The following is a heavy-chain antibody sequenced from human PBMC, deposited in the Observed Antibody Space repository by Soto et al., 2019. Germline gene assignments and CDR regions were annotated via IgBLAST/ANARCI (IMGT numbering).Heavy chain of an antibody. CDR2: IFHDGTA. V-gene: IGHV4-4*02. J-gene: IGHJ4*02. D-gene: IGHD2-2*01. CDR1: GVSISSGNW. CDR3: ARLVYATRLNYMYFDF. Sequence: SETLSLTCAVSGVSISSGNWWTWVRQSPQRGLEYIGEIFHDGTANYYPSFERRVAISVDTSKNQFSLKLTSVTAADTAIYFCARLVYATRLNYMYFDFWGQVTLVTVSS.